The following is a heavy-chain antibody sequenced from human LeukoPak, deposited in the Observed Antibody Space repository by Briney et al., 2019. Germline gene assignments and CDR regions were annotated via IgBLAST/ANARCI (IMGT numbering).Heavy chain of an antibody. CDR2: INPNSGGT. CDR1: GYTFTGYY. D-gene: IGHD1-7*01. V-gene: IGHV1-2*06. CDR3: ANEPLITATASH. Sequence: SVKVSCKASGYTFTGYYMHWVRQAPGQGLEWMGRINPNSGGTNYAQKFQGRVTMTRDTSISTAYMELSRLRSDDTAVYYCANEPLITATASHWGQGTLVTVSS. J-gene: IGHJ4*02.